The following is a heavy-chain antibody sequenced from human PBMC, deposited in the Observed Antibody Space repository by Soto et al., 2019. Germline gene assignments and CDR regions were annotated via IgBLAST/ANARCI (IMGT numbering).Heavy chain of an antibody. D-gene: IGHD1-26*01. CDR3: ARCDLSGSYFNTPRKCRGRAFDI. CDR2: ISAYNGNT. Sequence: QVQLVQSGAEVKKPGASVKVSCKASGYTFTSYGISWVRQAPGQGLEWMGWISAYNGNTHYAQKLQGRVTMTTDTSTSKAYGAPRRRSSDDTAVYYCARCDLSGSYFNTPRKCRGRAFDIWGQGTMVTVSS. V-gene: IGHV1-18*01. J-gene: IGHJ3*02. CDR1: GYTFTSYG.